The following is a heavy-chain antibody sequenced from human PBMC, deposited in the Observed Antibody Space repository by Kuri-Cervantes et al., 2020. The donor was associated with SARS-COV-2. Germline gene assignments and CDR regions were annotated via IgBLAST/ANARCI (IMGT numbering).Heavy chain of an antibody. CDR1: GATFSTYG. CDR3: ARGLGYYYGSGSYYNGDYYYYMDV. CDR2: IIPFFGTP. Sequence: SVKVSCKASGATFSTYGFSWVRQAPGQGLEWMGGIIPFFGTPNYAQKFQGRVTITTDESTSTAYMELSSLRSEDTAVYYCARGLGYYYGSGSYYNGDYYYYMDVWGKGTTVTVSS. D-gene: IGHD3-10*01. J-gene: IGHJ6*03. V-gene: IGHV1-69*05.